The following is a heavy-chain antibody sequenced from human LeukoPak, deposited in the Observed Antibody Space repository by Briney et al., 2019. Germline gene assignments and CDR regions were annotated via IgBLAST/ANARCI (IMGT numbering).Heavy chain of an antibody. V-gene: IGHV3-7*03. D-gene: IGHD6-19*01. Sequence: GGSLRLSCAASGFIFSSHWMSWVRQAPGKGLEWVANIKEDGSDKYYVDSVKGRFTISRDNTKNSLYLQMNSLRGEDTAVYYCARPEGNGWFPYWGQGTLVTVSS. J-gene: IGHJ4*02. CDR2: IKEDGSDK. CDR3: ARPEGNGWFPY. CDR1: GFIFSSHW.